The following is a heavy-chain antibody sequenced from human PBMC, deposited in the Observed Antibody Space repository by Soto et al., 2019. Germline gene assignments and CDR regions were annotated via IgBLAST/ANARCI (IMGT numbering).Heavy chain of an antibody. Sequence: ASGKVSCKASGYTFTSYGISWVRQAPGQGLEWMGWISAYNGNTNYAQKLQGRVTMTTDTSTSTAYMELRSLRSDDTAVYYCARITAVAGTADYWGQGTLVTVSS. CDR3: ARITAVAGTADY. D-gene: IGHD6-19*01. CDR1: GYTFTSYG. J-gene: IGHJ4*02. V-gene: IGHV1-18*01. CDR2: ISAYNGNT.